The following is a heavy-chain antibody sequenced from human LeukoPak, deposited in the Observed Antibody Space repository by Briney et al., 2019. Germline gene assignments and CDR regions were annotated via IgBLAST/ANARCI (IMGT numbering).Heavy chain of an antibody. CDR3: AKETVSCPLDY. Sequence: GGSLRLSCAASGFTFSSYAMHWVRQAPGKGLEWVAVISYDGSNKYYADSVRGRFTISRDNSKNTLYLQMNSLRAEDTAVYYCAKETVSCPLDYWGQGTLVTVSS. CDR1: GFTFSSYA. CDR2: ISYDGSNK. J-gene: IGHJ4*02. V-gene: IGHV3-30-3*01. D-gene: IGHD4-17*01.